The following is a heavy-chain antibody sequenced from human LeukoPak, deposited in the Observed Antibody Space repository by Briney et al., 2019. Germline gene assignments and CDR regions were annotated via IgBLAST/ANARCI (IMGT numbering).Heavy chain of an antibody. D-gene: IGHD3-10*01. Sequence: PSETLSLTCTVSGGSISSYYWSWIRQPPGKGPEWIGYTYYSGSTNYNPSLKSRVTISVDTSKNQFSLKLSSVTAADTAVYYCARVNIRPYYFDYWGQGTLVTVSS. J-gene: IGHJ4*02. CDR1: GGSISSYY. CDR3: ARVNIRPYYFDY. V-gene: IGHV4-59*01. CDR2: TYYSGST.